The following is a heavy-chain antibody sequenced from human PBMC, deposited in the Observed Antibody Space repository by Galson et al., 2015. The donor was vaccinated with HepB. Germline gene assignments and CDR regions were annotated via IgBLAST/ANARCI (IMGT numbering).Heavy chain of an antibody. CDR1: GFTFSSYA. CDR2: ISGSGGST. Sequence: SLRLSCAASGFTFSSYAMSWVRQAPGKGLEWVSAISGSGGSTHYADSVKGRFTISRDNSKNTLYLQMNSLRADDTAVYYCAKVGNYYDSSGYWQTPDSPVVYYFDYWGQGTLVTVSS. D-gene: IGHD3-22*01. V-gene: IGHV3-23*01. CDR3: AKVGNYYDSSGYWQTPDSPVVYYFDY. J-gene: IGHJ4*02.